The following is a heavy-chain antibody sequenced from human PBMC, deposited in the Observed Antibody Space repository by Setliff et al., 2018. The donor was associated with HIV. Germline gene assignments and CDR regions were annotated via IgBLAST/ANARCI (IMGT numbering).Heavy chain of an antibody. CDR1: GGSISSGGYY. J-gene: IGHJ6*03. Sequence: SETLSLTCTVSGGSISSGGYYWSWIRQHPGKGLEWIEYIYYSGGTYYNPSLKSRVTISVDTSKNQFSLKLSSVTAADTAVYYCARVPTNPDFYYYHMDVWGKGTTVTVSS. CDR3: ARVPTNPDFYYYHMDV. V-gene: IGHV4-31*03. CDR2: IYYSGGT.